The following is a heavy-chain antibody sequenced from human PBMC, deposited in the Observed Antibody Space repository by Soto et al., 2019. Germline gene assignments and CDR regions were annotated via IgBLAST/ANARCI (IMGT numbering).Heavy chain of an antibody. CDR3: AKSGSHSYFDY. V-gene: IGHV3-23*01. D-gene: IGHD1-26*01. CDR1: GFTFSSYA. J-gene: IGHJ4*02. Sequence: RRLSCAASGFTFSSYAMNWVRQAPGKGLEWVSAITPSGGDTYYADSVKGRFTISRDNSRNTLYLQMNSLRAEDTAEYYCAKSGSHSYFDYWGQGXLVTVSS. CDR2: ITPSGGDT.